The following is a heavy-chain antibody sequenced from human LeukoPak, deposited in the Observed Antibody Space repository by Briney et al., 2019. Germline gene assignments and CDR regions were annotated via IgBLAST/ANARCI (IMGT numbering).Heavy chain of an antibody. CDR2: ITSGSSHI. D-gene: IGHD6-13*01. Sequence: GGSLRLSCAASGFTFSSYNMNWARQTPGQGLEWVSSITSGSSHIYYADSVKGRFTISRDNSKNTLYLQMNSLRAEDTAVYYCARSKPWGYSSSWNGAFDIWGQGTMVTVSS. CDR1: GFTFSSYN. CDR3: ARSKPWGYSSSWNGAFDI. J-gene: IGHJ3*02. V-gene: IGHV3-21*01.